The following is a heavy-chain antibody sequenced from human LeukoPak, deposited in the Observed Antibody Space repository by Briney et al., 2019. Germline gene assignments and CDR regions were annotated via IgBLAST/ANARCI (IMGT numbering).Heavy chain of an antibody. D-gene: IGHD2-15*01. J-gene: IGHJ3*02. Sequence: GGSLRLYCAASGFTFSSYSMNWVRQAPGKGLEWGSSISSSSSYIYYADSVKGRFTISRDNAKNSLYLQMNSLRAEDTAVYYCARSAVASRDAFDIWGQGTMVTVSS. CDR3: ARSAVASRDAFDI. CDR2: ISSSSSYI. CDR1: GFTFSSYS. V-gene: IGHV3-21*01.